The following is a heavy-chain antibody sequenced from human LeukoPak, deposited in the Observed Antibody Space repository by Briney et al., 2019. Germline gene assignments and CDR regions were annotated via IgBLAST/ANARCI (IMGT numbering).Heavy chain of an antibody. CDR1: GFTFGDYA. CDR2: IRSKAYGGTT. Sequence: GGSLRLSCIASGFTFGDYAMSWVRQAPGKGLEWVGFIRSKAYGGTTEYAASVKGRFTISRDDSKSIAYLQMNSLKTEDTAVYYCTRDDYADLEASPYYYYYYMDVWGKGTTVTVSS. CDR3: TRDDYADLEASPYYYYYYMDV. V-gene: IGHV3-49*04. D-gene: IGHD4/OR15-4a*01. J-gene: IGHJ6*03.